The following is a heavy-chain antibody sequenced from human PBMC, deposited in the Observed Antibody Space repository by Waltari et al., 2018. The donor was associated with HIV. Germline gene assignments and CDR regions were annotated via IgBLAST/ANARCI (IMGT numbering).Heavy chain of an antibody. D-gene: IGHD3-16*01. V-gene: IGHV3-30*02. CDR1: GFILSICG. CDR2: IRYDGISK. Sequence: QLVESGGGVVQPGGSLRLSCAASGFILSICGMHWVRQAPGKGLEWVAVIRYDGISKYYTESVKGRFTISRDKSKKTVFLQMNSLRPDDTAVYYCAKDLKTRLRGGGLDPWGQGTLVTVSS. CDR3: AKDLKTRLRGGGLDP. J-gene: IGHJ5*02.